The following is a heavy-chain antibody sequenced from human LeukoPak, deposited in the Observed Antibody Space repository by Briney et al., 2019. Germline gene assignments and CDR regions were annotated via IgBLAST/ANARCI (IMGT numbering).Heavy chain of an antibody. CDR2: INQDGSEK. V-gene: IGHV3-7*04. CDR1: GFTFSNYW. CDR3: ARVRILTGYYSNDY. J-gene: IGHJ4*02. D-gene: IGHD3-9*01. Sequence: GGSLRLSCAASGFTFSNYWMTWVRQAPGKGLEWVANINQDGSEKYYVDSLKGRFTISRDNAENSLYLQMNSLRAEDTAVYHCARVRILTGYYSNDYWGQGTQVTVSS.